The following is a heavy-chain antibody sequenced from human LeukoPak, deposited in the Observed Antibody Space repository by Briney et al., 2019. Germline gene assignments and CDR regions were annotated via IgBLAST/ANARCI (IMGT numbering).Heavy chain of an antibody. CDR3: ARERSTSDYDFWSGLSDY. V-gene: IGHV1-69*04. D-gene: IGHD3-3*01. CDR2: IIPILGIA. Sequence: SVKVSCKASGGTFSSYAISWVRQAPGQGLEWMGRIIPILGIANYAQKFQGRVTITADKSTSTAYMELSSLRSEDTAVCYCARERSTSDYDFWSGLSDYWGQGTLVTVSS. J-gene: IGHJ4*02. CDR1: GGTFSSYA.